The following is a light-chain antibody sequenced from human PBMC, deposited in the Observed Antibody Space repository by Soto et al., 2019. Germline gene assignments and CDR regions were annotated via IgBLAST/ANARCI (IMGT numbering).Light chain of an antibody. V-gene: IGLV2-18*01. Sequence: QSALPQPPSVSGSPGQSVTISCTGTSTDFVSYNRVSWYQQPPGTAPKLMIYEVSKRPSGVPDRFSGSKSGNTASLTISGLQAADEADYYCSLYTSENAYVFGTGTQLTVL. CDR1: STDFVSYNR. CDR3: SLYTSENAYV. CDR2: EVS. J-gene: IGLJ1*01.